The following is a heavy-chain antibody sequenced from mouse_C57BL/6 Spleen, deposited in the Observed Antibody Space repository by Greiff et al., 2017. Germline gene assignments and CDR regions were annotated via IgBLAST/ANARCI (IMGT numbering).Heavy chain of an antibody. CDR1: GYTFTSYW. CDR2: IDPSDSET. J-gene: IGHJ1*03. CDR3: ASSLDYDWYFDV. V-gene: IGHV1-52*01. D-gene: IGHD2-4*01. Sequence: QVQLQQPGAELVRPGSSVKLSCKASGYTFTSYWMHWVKQRPIQGLEWIGNIDPSDSETPYNQKFKDKATWTVDKSSSTAYMQLSSLTSEDSAVYYCASSLDYDWYFDVWGTGTTVTVSS.